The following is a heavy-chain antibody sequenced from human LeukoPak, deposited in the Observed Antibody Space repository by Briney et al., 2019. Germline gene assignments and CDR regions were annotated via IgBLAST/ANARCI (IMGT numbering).Heavy chain of an antibody. D-gene: IGHD6-13*01. J-gene: IGHJ4*02. V-gene: IGHV1-24*01. Sequence: ASVKVSCKVSGYTLTELSMHWVRQAPGKGREGMGGFDPEDGETIYAQKFQGRVTMTEDTSTDTAYMELSSLRSEDTAVYYCATAGIAAAGTRKPLDYWGQGTLVTVSS. CDR1: GYTLTELS. CDR3: ATAGIAAAGTRKPLDY. CDR2: FDPEDGET.